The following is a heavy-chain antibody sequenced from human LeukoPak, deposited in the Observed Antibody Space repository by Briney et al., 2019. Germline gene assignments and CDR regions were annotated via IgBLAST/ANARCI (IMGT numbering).Heavy chain of an antibody. J-gene: IGHJ6*02. CDR3: ARDGSTRYCSSTSCYKHYYYGMDV. Sequence: GASVKVSCKASGYTFTSYYMHWVRQAPGQGLEWMGIINPSGGSTSYAQKFQDRVTMTRDTSTSTVYMELSSLRSEDTAVYYCARDGSTRYCSSTSCYKHYYYGMDVWGQGTTVTVSS. V-gene: IGHV1-46*01. CDR2: INPSGGST. CDR1: GYTFTSYY. D-gene: IGHD2-2*02.